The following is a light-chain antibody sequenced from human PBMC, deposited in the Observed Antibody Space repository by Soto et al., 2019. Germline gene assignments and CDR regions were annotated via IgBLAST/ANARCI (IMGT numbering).Light chain of an antibody. V-gene: IGKV1-8*01. J-gene: IGKJ5*01. CDR3: QQSYSVPIT. CDR2: AAS. CDR1: QGISSY. Sequence: AIRMTQSPSSLSASTRDRVTITCRASQGISSYLAWYQQKPGKAPKFLIHAASSLQSGVPSRFSGSGSGTDFTLIINSLQPEDFATYYCQQSYSVPITFGQGTRLEIK.